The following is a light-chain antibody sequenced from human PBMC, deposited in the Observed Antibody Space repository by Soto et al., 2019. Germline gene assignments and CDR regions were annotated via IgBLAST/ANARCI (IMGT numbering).Light chain of an antibody. Sequence: DIVLTQSPRTLFLPPGERATLSCRASQSLSSNFLAWYQQKPGQAPRLLIYSASTRASDIPARFSGSGSGTDFTLTISTLQPEDVATYYCQKYTSVPRTFGGGTKVDIK. CDR3: QKYTSVPRT. CDR1: QSLSSNF. J-gene: IGKJ4*01. CDR2: SAS. V-gene: IGKV3-20*01.